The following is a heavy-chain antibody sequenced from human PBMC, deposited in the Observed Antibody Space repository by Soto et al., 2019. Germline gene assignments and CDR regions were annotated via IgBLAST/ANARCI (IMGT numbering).Heavy chain of an antibody. CDR2: IYSGGTT. V-gene: IGHV3-66*01. D-gene: IGHD2-15*01. J-gene: IGHJ6*03. Sequence: GGSLRLSCAASGFTVSSNYMSWVRQAPGKGLEWVSVIYSGGTTYFADSVKGRFTISRDNSKNTLYLQMNSLRAEDTAMYYRATTTRDCSGGSCYSVPYFYYYMDAWGKGTTVTVSS. CDR1: GFTVSSNY. CDR3: ATTTRDCSGGSCYSVPYFYYYMDA.